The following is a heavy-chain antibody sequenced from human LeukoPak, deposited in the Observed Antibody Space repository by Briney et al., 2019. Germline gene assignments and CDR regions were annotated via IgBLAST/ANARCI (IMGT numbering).Heavy chain of an antibody. V-gene: IGHV3-49*03. J-gene: IGHJ4*02. CDR1: GFTFCDYA. Sequence: PGGSLRLSCTASGFTFCDYAMSWFRQAPGKGLEWVGFIRSKAYGGTTEYAASVKGRFTISRDDSKSIAYLQMNSLKTEDTAVYYCTRDSQVTAAFDYWGQGTLVTVSS. CDR3: TRDSQVTAAFDY. CDR2: IRSKAYGGTT. D-gene: IGHD2-21*02.